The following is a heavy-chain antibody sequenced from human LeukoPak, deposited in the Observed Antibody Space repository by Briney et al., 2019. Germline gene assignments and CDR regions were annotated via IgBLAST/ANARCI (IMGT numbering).Heavy chain of an antibody. Sequence: GGSLRLSCAASGVTLSTYAMSWARQAPGKGLEWVSGISGSGGSIYYADSVKGRFTISRDNSKNTVYLQMNSLRAEDTAVYYCARDNGVTAVYNYGMDVWGQGTTVTVSS. D-gene: IGHD3-10*01. V-gene: IGHV3-23*01. J-gene: IGHJ6*02. CDR3: ARDNGVTAVYNYGMDV. CDR1: GVTLSTYA. CDR2: ISGSGGSI.